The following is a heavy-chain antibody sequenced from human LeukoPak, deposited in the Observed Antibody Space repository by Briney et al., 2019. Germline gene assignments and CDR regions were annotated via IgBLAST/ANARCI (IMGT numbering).Heavy chain of an antibody. V-gene: IGHV4-39*07. CDR2: IYYSGST. D-gene: IGHD4-23*01. CDR1: GGSISSSSYY. CDR3: ARVKYGGNSEY. J-gene: IGHJ4*02. Sequence: SETLSLTCTVSGGSISSSSYYWGWIRQPPGKGLEWIGSIYYSGSTYYNPSLKSRVTISVDTSKNQFSLKLSSVTAADTAVYYCARVKYGGNSEYWGQGTLVTVSS.